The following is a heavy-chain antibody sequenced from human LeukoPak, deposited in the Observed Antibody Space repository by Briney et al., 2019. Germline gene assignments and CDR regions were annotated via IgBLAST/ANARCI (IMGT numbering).Heavy chain of an antibody. CDR2: IYTSGST. CDR1: GGSISSGSYY. J-gene: IGHJ4*02. V-gene: IGHV4-61*02. Sequence: PSETLSLTCTVSGGSISSGSYYWSWIRQPAGKGLEWIGRIYTSGSTNYNPSLKSRVTISVDTSKNQFSLKLSSVTAADTAVYYCARDSYGDPGQYGDSHWGQGTLVTVSS. D-gene: IGHD4-17*01. CDR3: ARDSYGDPGQYGDSH.